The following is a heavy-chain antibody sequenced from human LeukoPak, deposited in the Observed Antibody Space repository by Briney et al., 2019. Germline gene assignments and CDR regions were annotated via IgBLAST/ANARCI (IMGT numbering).Heavy chain of an antibody. J-gene: IGHJ4*02. CDR1: GFTFSNYW. Sequence: PGGSLRLSCAASGFTFSNYWMSWVRQGPGKGLEWVATIKRDGAETYYVDSVRGRFTISRDNAENSVYLRMNSLRDEDTAVYYCTRGGRNTSYYWYYWGQGTLVTVSS. D-gene: IGHD1-26*01. CDR2: IKRDGAET. CDR3: TRGGRNTSYYWYY. V-gene: IGHV3-7*01.